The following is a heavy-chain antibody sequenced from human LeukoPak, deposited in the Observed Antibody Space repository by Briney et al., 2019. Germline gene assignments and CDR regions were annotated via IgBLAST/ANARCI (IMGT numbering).Heavy chain of an antibody. D-gene: IGHD3-9*01. CDR3: AKGRYFDWLDYYGMDV. CDR2: ISGSGGST. V-gene: IGHV3-23*01. Sequence: GGSLRLSCAASGFTFSSYAMSWVRQAPGKGLEWVSAISGSGGSTHYADSVKGRFTISRDNSKNTLYLQMNSLRAEDTAVYYCAKGRYFDWLDYYGMDVWGQGTTVTVSS. J-gene: IGHJ6*02. CDR1: GFTFSSYA.